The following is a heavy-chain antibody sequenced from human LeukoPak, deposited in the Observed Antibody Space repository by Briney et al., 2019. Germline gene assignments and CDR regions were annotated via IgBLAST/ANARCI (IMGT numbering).Heavy chain of an antibody. J-gene: IGHJ4*02. V-gene: IGHV4-61*02. CDR1: GGSISSGNYY. Sequence: PSQTLSLTCTVSGGSISSGNYYGNWIRQPAGKGLEWMGRIYTSGSTNYNPSLKTRVTISIDTSKNQFSLKLTSVTAADTAVYYCLLRRDGYTHFDYWGQGTLVTVSS. CDR3: LLRRDGYTHFDY. D-gene: IGHD5-24*01. CDR2: IYTSGST.